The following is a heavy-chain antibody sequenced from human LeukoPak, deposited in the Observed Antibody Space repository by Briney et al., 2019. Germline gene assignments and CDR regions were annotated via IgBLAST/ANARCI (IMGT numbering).Heavy chain of an antibody. V-gene: IGHV3-7*01. D-gene: IGHD3-9*01. CDR3: ARGQYYDILTSSYHHNWFDP. J-gene: IGHJ5*02. CDR1: GFTFSSYW. CDR2: IKQDGSEK. Sequence: PGGSLRLSCAASGFTFSSYWMSWVRQAPGKGLEWVANIKQDGSEKYYVDSVKGRFTISRDNAKNSLYLQMNSLRAEDTAVYYCARGQYYDILTSSYHHNWFDPWGQGTLVTVSS.